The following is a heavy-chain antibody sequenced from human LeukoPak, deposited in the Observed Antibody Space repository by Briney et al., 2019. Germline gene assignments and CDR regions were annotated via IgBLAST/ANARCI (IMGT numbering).Heavy chain of an antibody. J-gene: IGHJ5*02. CDR2: IIPIFGTA. CDR3: ASDIVVVPAGIGDNWFDP. V-gene: IGHV1-69*05. Sequence: SVKVSCKASGGTFSSYAISWVRQAPGQGLEWMGRIIPIFGTANYVQKFQGRVTITTDESTSKACMELSSLRSEDTAVYYCASDIVVVPAGIGDNWFDPWGQGTLVTVSS. CDR1: GGTFSSYA. D-gene: IGHD2-2*01.